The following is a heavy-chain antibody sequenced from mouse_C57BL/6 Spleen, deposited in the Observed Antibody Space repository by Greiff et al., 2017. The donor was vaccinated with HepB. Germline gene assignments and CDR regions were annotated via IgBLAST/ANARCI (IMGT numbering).Heavy chain of an antibody. CDR3: ARSRYDYEGAMGY. CDR1: GYSITSDY. Sequence: VQPKQSGPGLAKPSQSLSLTCSVTGYSITSDYWNWIRQFPGNKLEYMGYISYSGSTYYNPSLNSRISITRDTSKNQYYLQLNSVTTEDTATYYCARSRYDYEGAMGYWGQVASVTVSS. V-gene: IGHV3-8*01. J-gene: IGHJ4*01. CDR2: ISYSGST. D-gene: IGHD2-4*01.